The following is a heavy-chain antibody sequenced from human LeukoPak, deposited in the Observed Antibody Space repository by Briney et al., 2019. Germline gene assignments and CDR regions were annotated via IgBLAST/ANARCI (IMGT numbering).Heavy chain of an antibody. V-gene: IGHV4-31*03. CDR1: GGSISSGGYY. J-gene: IGHJ4*02. Sequence: SETLSLTCTVSGGSISSGGYYWSWIRQHPGKGLEWIGYIYYSGSTYYNPSLKSRVTISVDTSKNQFSLKLSSVTAADTAVYYCARITRGSREYYFDYWGQGTLVTVSS. CDR2: IYYSGST. D-gene: IGHD3-16*01. CDR3: ARITRGSREYYFDY.